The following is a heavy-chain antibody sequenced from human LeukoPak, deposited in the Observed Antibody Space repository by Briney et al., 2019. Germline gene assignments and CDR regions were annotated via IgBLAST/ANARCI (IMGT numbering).Heavy chain of an antibody. J-gene: IGHJ6*02. CDR3: ASGGRAGFGELYHYYYYGMDV. V-gene: IGHV1-2*02. Sequence: ASVKVSCKASGYTFTGYYMHWVRQAPGQGLEWMGWISPNSGGTNYAQKFQGRVTMTRDTSISTAYMELSRLRSDDTAVYYCASGGRAGFGELYHYYYYGMDVWGQGTTVTVSS. CDR1: GYTFTGYY. CDR2: ISPNSGGT. D-gene: IGHD3-10*01.